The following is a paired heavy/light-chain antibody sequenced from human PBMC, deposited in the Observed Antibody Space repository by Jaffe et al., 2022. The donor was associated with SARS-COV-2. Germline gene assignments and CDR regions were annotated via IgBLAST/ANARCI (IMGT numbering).Light chain of an antibody. CDR1: NSNIGADYV. V-gene: IGLV1-40*01. Sequence: QSVLTQPPSVSGAPGQRVTISCTGSNSNIGADYVVNWYQQFPGTAPKLLIYGNTHRPSGVPDRFSGSKSGTSASLAISGLQAEDEADYHCQSYDSSLQWVFGGGTKLTVL. J-gene: IGLJ3*02. CDR3: QSYDSSLQWV. CDR2: GNT.
Heavy chain of an antibody. V-gene: IGHV3-23*04. J-gene: IGHJ6*04. CDR3: AKESFASSGRTPHVDV. CDR2: VGAGGGDT. Sequence: EVQLVESGGGLVQPGGSLRLSCAASGFAFSGNAMSWVRQAPGKGLEWVSAVGAGGGDTYYADSVKGRFTISRDNAKNTLYVQMNSLRAEDTAVYYCAKESFASSGRTPHVDVWGKGITVTVSS. D-gene: IGHD3-10*01. CDR1: GFAFSGNA.